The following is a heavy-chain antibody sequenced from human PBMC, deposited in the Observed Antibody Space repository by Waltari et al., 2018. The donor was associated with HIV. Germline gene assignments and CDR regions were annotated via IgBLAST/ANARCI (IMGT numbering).Heavy chain of an antibody. Sequence: EVQLVESGGGLVQPGGSLRLSCVASGFTISNYWMSWVRQAPGKGLEWVGNVKQDGSDTYYADSEKGRFTIFRDDDENLIYLQMNSLRAGDTAVYYCVAEWWYAVPGYWGQGTLVTV. CDR1: GFTISNYW. CDR3: VAEWWYAVPGY. D-gene: IGHD2-15*01. V-gene: IGHV3-7*01. CDR2: VKQDGSDT. J-gene: IGHJ4*02.